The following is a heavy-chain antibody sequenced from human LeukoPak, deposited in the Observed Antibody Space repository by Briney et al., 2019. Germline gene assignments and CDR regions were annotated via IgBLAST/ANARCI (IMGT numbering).Heavy chain of an antibody. CDR2: ISHDGRAE. D-gene: IGHD6-19*01. CDR1: GFTIGNHG. Sequence: PGGSLRLSCAVSGFTIGNHGMHWVRQAAGKGLEWVAMISHDGRAEYYRDSVKGRLSISRDNSNNMLYLQMNSLRVEDTAVYYCAKDWGSSAWYNWFDPWGQGTLVTVSS. V-gene: IGHV3-30*18. J-gene: IGHJ5*02. CDR3: AKDWGSSAWYNWFDP.